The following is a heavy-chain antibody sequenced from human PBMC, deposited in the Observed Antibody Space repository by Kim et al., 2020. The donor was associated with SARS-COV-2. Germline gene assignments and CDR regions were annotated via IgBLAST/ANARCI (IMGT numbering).Heavy chain of an antibody. Sequence: ASVKVSCNASGYTFTGYYLHWVRQAPGQGLEWMGWINPYDGVTKYAQKFQGRVTMTRDTSISTAYMELTRLKSDDTAVYYCTRGETAQEYWGQGTLVTVSS. V-gene: IGHV1-2*02. CDR2: INPYDGVT. CDR1: GYTFTGYY. CDR3: TRGETAQEY. J-gene: IGHJ4*02.